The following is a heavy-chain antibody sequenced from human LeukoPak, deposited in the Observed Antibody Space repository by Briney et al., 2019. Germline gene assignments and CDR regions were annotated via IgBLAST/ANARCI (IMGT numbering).Heavy chain of an antibody. Sequence: GGSLRLSCAASGFTFSSYAMNWVRQAPGKGLEWVAGISDSGGSKYNADSVKGRFTNSRANSTNTLYLQMNILRAEDTAVYYCARGKLTAVAGTRMYYFDYWGQGTLVTVSS. V-gene: IGHV3-23*01. D-gene: IGHD6-19*01. CDR3: ARGKLTAVAGTRMYYFDY. CDR2: ISDSGGSK. CDR1: GFTFSSYA. J-gene: IGHJ4*02.